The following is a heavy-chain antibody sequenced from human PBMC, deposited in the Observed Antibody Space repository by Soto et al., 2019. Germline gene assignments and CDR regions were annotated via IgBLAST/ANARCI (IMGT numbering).Heavy chain of an antibody. V-gene: IGHV1-69*04. J-gene: IGHJ4*02. CDR1: GGTFSSYT. D-gene: IGHD3-10*01. CDR3: ARDSGLYYGSGSYYDY. CDR2: IIPILGIA. Sequence: SVKVSCKASGGTFSSYTISWVRQAPGQGLEWMGRIIPILGIANYAQKFQGRVTITADKSTSTAYMELSSLRSEDTAVYYCARDSGLYYGSGSYYDYWGQGTLVTVSS.